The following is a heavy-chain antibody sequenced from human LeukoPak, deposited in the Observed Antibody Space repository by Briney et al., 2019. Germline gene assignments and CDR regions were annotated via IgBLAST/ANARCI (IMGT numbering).Heavy chain of an antibody. Sequence: GGSLRLSCAASGFTFSSYWMSWVRQAPGKGLEWVSSISSSSYIYYADSVKGRFTISRDNAKNSLYLQMNSLRAEDTAVYYCARAYCGGDCYPFDYWGQGTLVTVSS. CDR2: ISSSSYI. CDR3: ARAYCGGDCYPFDY. J-gene: IGHJ4*02. CDR1: GFTFSSYW. V-gene: IGHV3-21*01. D-gene: IGHD2-21*01.